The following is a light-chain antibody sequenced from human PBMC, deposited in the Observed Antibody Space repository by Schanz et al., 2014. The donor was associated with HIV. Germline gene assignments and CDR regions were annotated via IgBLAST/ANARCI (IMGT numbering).Light chain of an antibody. V-gene: IGLV1-40*01. Sequence: QSVLTQPPSVSGAPGQRVTISCTGSSSNIGAHYDVHWYQQLPGTAPKLLIYGPSTRPSGVPDRFSGSKSGTSASLAITGLQAEDEADYYCQSYDSSLRASVFGGGTKLTVL. J-gene: IGLJ3*02. CDR3: QSYDSSLRASV. CDR1: SSNIGAHYD. CDR2: GPS.